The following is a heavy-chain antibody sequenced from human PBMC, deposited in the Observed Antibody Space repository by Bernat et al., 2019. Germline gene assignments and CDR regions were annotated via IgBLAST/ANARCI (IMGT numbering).Heavy chain of an antibody. Sequence: QLQLQESGPGLVKPSETLSLTCTVSGGSISSSSYYWGWICQPPGKGLEWIGSIYYSGSTYYNPSLKSRVTISVDTSKNQFSLKLSSVTAADTAVYYCARQGRDYYGSGSYPRRDYWGQGTLVTVSS. CDR2: IYYSGST. D-gene: IGHD3-10*01. CDR1: GGSISSSSYY. CDR3: ARQGRDYYGSGSYPRRDY. J-gene: IGHJ4*02. V-gene: IGHV4-39*01.